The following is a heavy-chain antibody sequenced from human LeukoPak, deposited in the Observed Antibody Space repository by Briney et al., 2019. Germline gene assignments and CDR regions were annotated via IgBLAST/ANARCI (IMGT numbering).Heavy chain of an antibody. D-gene: IGHD3-22*01. Sequence: GGSLRLSCAASGFTFRSYWMNWVRQAPGKGLEWVANIKEDGSEKYYVDSVKGRFAISRDNAKSSLYLQMNSLRAEDTAVYYCARGSGYEADWGQGTLVTVSS. V-gene: IGHV3-7*04. J-gene: IGHJ4*02. CDR3: ARGSGYEAD. CDR1: GFTFRSYW. CDR2: IKEDGSEK.